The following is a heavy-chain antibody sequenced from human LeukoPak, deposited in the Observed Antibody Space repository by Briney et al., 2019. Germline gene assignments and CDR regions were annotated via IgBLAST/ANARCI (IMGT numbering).Heavy chain of an antibody. CDR1: GFTFSSYW. CDR3: ARYPDFWSGYFYFDY. D-gene: IGHD3-3*01. V-gene: IGHV3-7*01. Sequence: GGSLRLSCAASGFTFSSYWMSWVRQAPGKGLEWVANIKQDGSEKYYVDSVKGRFTISRDNAKNSLYLQMNSLRAEDTAVYYCARYPDFWSGYFYFDYWGQGTLVTVSS. CDR2: IKQDGSEK. J-gene: IGHJ4*02.